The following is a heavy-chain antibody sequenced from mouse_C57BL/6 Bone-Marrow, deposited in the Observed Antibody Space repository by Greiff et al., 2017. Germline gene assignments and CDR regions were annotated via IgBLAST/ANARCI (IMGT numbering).Heavy chain of an antibody. CDR3: AREGYDYGGFAY. CDR1: GYTFTSYW. Sequence: QVQLQQPGAELVKPGASVKMSCKASGYTFTSYWITWVKQRPGQGLEWIGVIYPGSGSTNYNEKFKSKATLTVDTSSSTAYMQLSSLTSEDAAVYYCAREGYDYGGFAYWGQGTLVTVSA. D-gene: IGHD2-4*01. CDR2: IYPGSGST. V-gene: IGHV1-55*01. J-gene: IGHJ3*01.